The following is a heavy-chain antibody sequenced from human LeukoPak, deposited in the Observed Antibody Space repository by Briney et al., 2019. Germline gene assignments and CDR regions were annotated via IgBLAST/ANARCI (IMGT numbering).Heavy chain of an antibody. CDR2: ISAYNGNT. J-gene: IGHJ4*02. CDR3: ARAPIRYSSSWYVGFDY. CDR1: GYTFTSYG. D-gene: IGHD6-13*01. V-gene: IGHV1-18*01. Sequence: GASVKVSCKASGYTFTSYGISWVRQAPGQGLEWMGWISAYNGNTNYAQKLQGRVTMTTDTSTSTAYMELRSLRSDDTAVYYCARAPIRYSSSWYVGFDYWGQGTLVTVSS.